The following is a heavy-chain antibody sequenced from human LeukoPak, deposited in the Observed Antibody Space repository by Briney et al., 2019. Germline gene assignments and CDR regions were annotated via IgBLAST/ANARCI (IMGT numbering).Heavy chain of an antibody. Sequence: SETLSLTCAVYGGSFSGYYWSWIRQPPGKGLEWIGEIYHSGSTNYNPSLRSRVTISVDTSKNQFSLKLSSVTAADTAVYYCARGRNFWSGYLSAGREYYFDYWGQGTLVTVSS. J-gene: IGHJ4*02. D-gene: IGHD3-3*01. CDR2: IYHSGST. CDR3: ARGRNFWSGYLSAGREYYFDY. V-gene: IGHV4-34*01. CDR1: GGSFSGYY.